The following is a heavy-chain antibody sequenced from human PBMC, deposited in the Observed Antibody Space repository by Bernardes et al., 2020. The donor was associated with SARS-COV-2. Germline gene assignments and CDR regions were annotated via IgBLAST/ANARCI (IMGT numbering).Heavy chain of an antibody. CDR3: ARDTHSRERADF. Sequence: VGSLILSCAASGFSVSNTYMSWVRQAPGPGLEWVSVIDSAGNTYYGASVRGRFTISRDSSENTLYLQMNSLRAEDTAVYYCARDTHSRERADFWGQGTLVIVSS. V-gene: IGHV3-66*01. CDR1: GFSVSNTY. J-gene: IGHJ4*02. D-gene: IGHD4-4*01. CDR2: IDSAGNT.